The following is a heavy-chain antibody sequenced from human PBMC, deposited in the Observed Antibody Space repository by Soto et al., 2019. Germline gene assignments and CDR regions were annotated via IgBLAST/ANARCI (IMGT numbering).Heavy chain of an antibody. CDR2: ISAYNGNT. J-gene: IGHJ5*02. CDR1: GYTFTSYG. Sequence: QVQLVQSGAEVKKPGASVKVSCKASGYTFTSYGISWVRQAPGQGLEWMGWISAYNGNTNYAQKLQGRVTMTTDTSTSTAYRELRSLRSDDTAVYYCARDHWYDRSGHYKWFDPWGQGTLVTVSS. D-gene: IGHD3-22*01. CDR3: ARDHWYDRSGHYKWFDP. V-gene: IGHV1-18*01.